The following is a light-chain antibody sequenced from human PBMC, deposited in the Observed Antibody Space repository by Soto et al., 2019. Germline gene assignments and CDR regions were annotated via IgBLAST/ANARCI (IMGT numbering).Light chain of an antibody. Sequence: DIQMTQSPSTLSAFVGDRVTITFRASQSTNSWLAWYQQRPGKAPKLLIYDASTLESGVPSRFSGSGSGTEFSLTISSLQPDDFATYYCHQYNTYHTFGGGTKV. CDR3: HQYNTYHT. V-gene: IGKV1-5*01. J-gene: IGKJ4*01. CDR2: DAS. CDR1: QSTNSW.